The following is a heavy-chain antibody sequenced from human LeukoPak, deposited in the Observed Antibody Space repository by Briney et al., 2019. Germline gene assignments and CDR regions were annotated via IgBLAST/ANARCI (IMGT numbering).Heavy chain of an antibody. Sequence: GGSLRLSCAASGFTVSSNYMSWVRQAPGKGLEWVSVIYSDGRTYYADSVKGRFTISRDNAKNSLYLQMNSLRAEDTAVYYCAESRRIVGAYDAFDIWGQGTMVTVSS. CDR3: AESRRIVGAYDAFDI. V-gene: IGHV3-53*01. J-gene: IGHJ3*02. CDR2: IYSDGRT. D-gene: IGHD1-26*01. CDR1: GFTVSSNY.